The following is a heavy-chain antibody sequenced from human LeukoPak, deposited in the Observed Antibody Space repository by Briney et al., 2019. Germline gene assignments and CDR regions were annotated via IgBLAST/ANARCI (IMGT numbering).Heavy chain of an antibody. CDR3: ARHSVWGTYHLHAFDI. CDR1: KFTFGRYW. Sequence: GGSLRLSCVASKFTFGRYWMSWVRQAPGKGLEWVANIKEDGSERYYVDSVKGRFTISRDNAEKSLYLQMSSLRAEDTAVYYCARHSVWGTYHLHAFDIWGHGTVVTVSS. J-gene: IGHJ3*02. D-gene: IGHD3-16*01. CDR2: IKEDGSER. V-gene: IGHV3-7*05.